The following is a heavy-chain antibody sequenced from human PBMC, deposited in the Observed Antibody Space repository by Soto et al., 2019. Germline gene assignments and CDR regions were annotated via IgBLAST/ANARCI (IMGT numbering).Heavy chain of an antibody. D-gene: IGHD5-18*01. CDR1: GGSISSYY. CDR3: ARDSGYSYGPIDY. J-gene: IGHJ4*02. CDR2: IYYSGST. V-gene: IGHV4-59*01. Sequence: PSETLSLTCTVSGGSISSYYWSWIRQPPGKGLEWIGYIYYSGSTNYNPSLKSRVTISVDKSKNQFSLNLYSLTSADTAVYYCARDSGYSYGPIDYWGQGTLVTVSS.